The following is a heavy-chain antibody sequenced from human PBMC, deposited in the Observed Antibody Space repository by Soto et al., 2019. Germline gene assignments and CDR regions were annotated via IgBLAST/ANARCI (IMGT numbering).Heavy chain of an antibody. CDR1: GYTFTGYF. Sequence: ASVKVSCKASGYTFTGYFIHWVRQAPGQGLEWMGWINPNSGATKYAQKLQGRVTLTRDTSINTAYMEMNILRSDDTAVYYCARGGGTILAPLPWGQGTLVTVSS. J-gene: IGHJ5*02. CDR2: INPNSGAT. V-gene: IGHV1-2*02. CDR3: ARGGGTILAPLP.